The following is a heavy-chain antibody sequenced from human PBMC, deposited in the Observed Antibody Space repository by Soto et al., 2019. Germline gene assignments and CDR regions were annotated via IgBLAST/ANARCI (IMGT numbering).Heavy chain of an antibody. Sequence: ASVKVSCKASGGTFSSYAISWVRQAPGQGLEWMGGIIPIFGTANYAQKFQGRVTIAADESTSTAYMELSSLRSEDTAVYYCSLELNPAGYWGQGTLVTVSS. J-gene: IGHJ4*02. V-gene: IGHV1-69*13. CDR3: SLELNPAGY. CDR1: GGTFSSYA. D-gene: IGHD1-7*01. CDR2: IIPIFGTA.